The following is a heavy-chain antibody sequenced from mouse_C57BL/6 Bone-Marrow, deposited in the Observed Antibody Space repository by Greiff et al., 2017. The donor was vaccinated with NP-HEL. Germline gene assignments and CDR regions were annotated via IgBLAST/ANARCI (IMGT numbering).Heavy chain of an antibody. D-gene: IGHD1-1*01. Sequence: VQLQQPGAELVRPGSSVKLSCKASGYTFTSYWMDWVKQRPGQGLEWIGNIYPSDSETHYNQKFKDKATLTVDKSSSTAYMQLSSLTSEDSAVYYCARSGTTVVGDYWGKGTTLTVSS. J-gene: IGHJ2*01. V-gene: IGHV1-61*01. CDR2: IYPSDSET. CDR3: ARSGTTVVGDY. CDR1: GYTFTSYW.